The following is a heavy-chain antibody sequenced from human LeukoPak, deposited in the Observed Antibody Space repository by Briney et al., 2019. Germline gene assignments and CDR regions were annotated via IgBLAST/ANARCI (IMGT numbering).Heavy chain of an antibody. D-gene: IGHD6-19*01. CDR2: ISYDGSNK. CDR3: VKTTTGYSSGRYPGWPADS. J-gene: IGHJ4*02. CDR1: GFSFSTSA. Sequence: GGSLRLSCAASGFSFSTSAMHWVRQAPGKGLEWVALISYDGSNKDYTDSVKGRFSISRDNSKNTLYLQMNSLRAEDTAVYYCVKTTTGYSSGRYPGWPADSWGQGALVTVSS. V-gene: IGHV3-30*04.